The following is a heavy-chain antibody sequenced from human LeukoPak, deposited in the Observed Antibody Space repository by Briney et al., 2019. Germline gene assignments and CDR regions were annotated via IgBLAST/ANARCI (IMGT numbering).Heavy chain of an antibody. J-gene: IGHJ4*02. Sequence: PGGSLRLSCAASRFTFSDYYMSWIRQAPGKGLEWVSYFSSSGSTIYYADSVKGRFTISRDNAKSSLYLQMNSLRAEDTAVYYCARGLDYYYDSSGYLKNWGQGTLVTVSS. V-gene: IGHV3-11*01. CDR1: RFTFSDYY. D-gene: IGHD3-22*01. CDR3: ARGLDYYYDSSGYLKN. CDR2: FSSSGSTI.